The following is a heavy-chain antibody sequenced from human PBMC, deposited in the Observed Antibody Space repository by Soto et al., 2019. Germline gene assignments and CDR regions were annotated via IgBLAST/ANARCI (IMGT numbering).Heavy chain of an antibody. J-gene: IGHJ4*02. CDR3: AKNQERELPRVIDF. CDR2: MSGSSSTT. D-gene: IGHD1-7*01. Sequence: XGSLRLSCSTSGLTFSSYAMSWVRQAPGGGLEWVSSMSGSSSTTYYADSVRGRFTISRDRSKNTLYLQMSSLRAEDTALYYCAKNQERELPRVIDFWGQGTLVTVSS. CDR1: GLTFSSYA. V-gene: IGHV3-23*01.